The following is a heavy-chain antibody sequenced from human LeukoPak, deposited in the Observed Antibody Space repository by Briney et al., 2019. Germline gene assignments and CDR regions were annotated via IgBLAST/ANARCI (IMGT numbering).Heavy chain of an antibody. D-gene: IGHD3-22*01. Sequence: GGSLRLSCAASGVTFSSYGMHWVRQAPGKGLEWVAVISYDGSNKYYADSVKGRFTISRDNSKNTLYLQMNSLRAEDTAVYYCAKDRGSYYDSSGYYPVPHDYWGQGTLVTVSS. J-gene: IGHJ4*02. CDR2: ISYDGSNK. CDR3: AKDRGSYYDSSGYYPVPHDY. V-gene: IGHV3-30*18. CDR1: GVTFSSYG.